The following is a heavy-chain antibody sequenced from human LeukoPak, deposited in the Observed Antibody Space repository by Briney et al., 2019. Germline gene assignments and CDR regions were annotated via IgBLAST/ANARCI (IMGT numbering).Heavy chain of an antibody. CDR1: GYRFTNYW. CDR3: ARHLIRGAVTSALDF. J-gene: IGHJ4*02. CDR2: IYPGDSDT. D-gene: IGHD4-17*01. V-gene: IGHV5-51*01. Sequence: GESLKISCKGSGYRFTNYWIAWVRQIPGKGLELIGIIYPGDSDTRYSPSFQGQVTISADRSITTAYLQWSSLKASDTAMYYCARHLIRGAVTSALDFWGQGTLVTVSS.